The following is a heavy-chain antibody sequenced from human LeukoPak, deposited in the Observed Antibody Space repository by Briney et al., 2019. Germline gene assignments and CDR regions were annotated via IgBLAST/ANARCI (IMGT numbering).Heavy chain of an antibody. J-gene: IGHJ5*02. V-gene: IGHV5-51*01. D-gene: IGHD5-18*01. Sequence: GESLKISCKGSGYTFTRHWIAWVRTMPGKGLEYMGSIYPGDSDTRYSSSFEGQVTISVDKSISSAYVQWSSLKASDTAMYYCARLSGYSYGQHPDWFDPWGQGTLVTVSS. CDR2: IYPGDSDT. CDR1: GYTFTRHW. CDR3: ARLSGYSYGQHPDWFDP.